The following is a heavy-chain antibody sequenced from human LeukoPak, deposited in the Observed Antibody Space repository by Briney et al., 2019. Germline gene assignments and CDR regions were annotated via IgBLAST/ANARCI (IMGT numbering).Heavy chain of an antibody. V-gene: IGHV3-30*19. D-gene: IGHD6-19*01. CDR1: GFTFSRHG. J-gene: IGHJ4*02. Sequence: GRSLRLSCAASGFTFSRHGMHWVRQAPGKGLEWVAVISYDGSNKYYADSVKGRFTISRDNSKNTLYLQMNSLRAEDTAVYYCARDLRSSGWYYFDYWGQGTLVTVSS. CDR2: ISYDGSNK. CDR3: ARDLRSSGWYYFDY.